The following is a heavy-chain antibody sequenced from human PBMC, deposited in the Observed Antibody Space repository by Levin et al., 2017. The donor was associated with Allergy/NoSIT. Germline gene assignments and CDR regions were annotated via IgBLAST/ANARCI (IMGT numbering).Heavy chain of an antibody. Sequence: SQTLSLTCSVSSGSISNYYWSWIRQSPGKGLEWIGYLHNTGNTNYNPSLKSRVTMSLDTSKSHFSLKLSSVTAADTAVYYCARGLLNTSIGRLLYYYIDVWGKGTTVTVSS. D-gene: IGHD5-18*01. V-gene: IGHV4-59*01. CDR1: SGSISNYY. CDR3: ARGLLNTSIGRLLYYYIDV. J-gene: IGHJ6*03. CDR2: LHNTGNT.